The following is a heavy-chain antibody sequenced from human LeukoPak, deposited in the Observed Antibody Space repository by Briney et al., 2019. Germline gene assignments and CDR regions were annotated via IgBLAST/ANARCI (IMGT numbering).Heavy chain of an antibody. J-gene: IGHJ3*01. CDR2: INTDGSST. CDR1: GFTLSNYW. Sequence: GGSLRLSCSASGFTLSNYWIHWVRQVPGKGLVWVSRINTDGSSTNYADSVRGRFTVSRDNAKNTLYLQMNSLRVEDTAVYYCARVIGWDEPFDLWGHGTLVTVSS. V-gene: IGHV3-74*01. D-gene: IGHD1-26*01. CDR3: ARVIGWDEPFDL.